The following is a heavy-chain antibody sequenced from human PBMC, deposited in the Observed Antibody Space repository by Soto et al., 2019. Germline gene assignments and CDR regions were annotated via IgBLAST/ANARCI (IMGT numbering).Heavy chain of an antibody. CDR3: ARWPRLLDS. J-gene: IGHJ4*02. Sequence: GGSLRLSCAASGFTFSDFWMNWVRQAPEKGLEWVAYISSDGRETNHVASVKGRFTISRDNAKNSLYLQMNSLRAEDTAVYYCARWPRLLDSWGQGTLVTVSS. D-gene: IGHD6-6*01. V-gene: IGHV3-7*01. CDR1: GFTFSDFW. CDR2: ISSDGRET.